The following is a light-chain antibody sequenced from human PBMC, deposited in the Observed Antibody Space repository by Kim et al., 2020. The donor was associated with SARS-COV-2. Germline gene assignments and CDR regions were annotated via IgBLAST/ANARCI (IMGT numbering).Light chain of an antibody. CDR3: QQYYSTPSWT. CDR1: QSVLYSSNNKNY. CDR2: WAS. Sequence: DIVMTQSPDSLAVSLGERATINCKSSQSVLYSSNNKNYLAWYQQKPGQPPKLLIYWASTRESGVPDRFSGSGSGTDFTLTISSLQAEDVAVYYCQQYYSTPSWTFGQGTKLE. V-gene: IGKV4-1*01. J-gene: IGKJ1*01.